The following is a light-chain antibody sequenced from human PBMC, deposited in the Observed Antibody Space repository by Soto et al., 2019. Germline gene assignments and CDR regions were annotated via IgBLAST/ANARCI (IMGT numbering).Light chain of an antibody. J-gene: IGKJ3*01. CDR3: QQYGSSPFT. CDR1: QSVSGSC. V-gene: IGKV3-20*01. CDR2: GAS. Sequence: EIVLTQSPGTLSLSPGERATLSCRASQSVSGSCLAWYQQKPGQAPRLLTYGASSRATGIPERFSGSGSGTDFTLTISRLEPEDFAVYYCQQYGSSPFTFGPGTKVDIK.